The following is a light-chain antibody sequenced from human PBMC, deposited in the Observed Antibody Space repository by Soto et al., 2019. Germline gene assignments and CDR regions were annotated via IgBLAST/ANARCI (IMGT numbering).Light chain of an antibody. CDR3: SSNAGSSSLV. CDR1: SSDVGGYNS. CDR2: DVT. J-gene: IGLJ2*01. V-gene: IGLV2-8*01. Sequence: QSALTQPPSASGSPGQSVTISCTGTSSDVGGYNSVSWYQQHPGKGPKLMLYDVTKRPSGVPDRFSGSKSGNTAYLPVSGRQAEDEAYYYCSSNAGSSSLVFGGGTKLTVL.